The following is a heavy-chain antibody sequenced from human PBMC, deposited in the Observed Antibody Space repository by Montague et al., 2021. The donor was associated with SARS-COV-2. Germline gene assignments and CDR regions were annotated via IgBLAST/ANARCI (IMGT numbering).Heavy chain of an antibody. CDR3: ARDVVAAPGTFDY. CDR1: GESISGFY. V-gene: IGHV4-4*07. Sequence: SETLSLTCTVSGESISGFYWNWIRQPAGKGLEWIGRVSASGSTNYNPSLNSRVTMSVDTSKKQFSLRLSPVTAADTAVYYCARDVVAAPGTFDYWGQGTLVTVSS. D-gene: IGHD6-13*01. J-gene: IGHJ4*02. CDR2: VSASGST.